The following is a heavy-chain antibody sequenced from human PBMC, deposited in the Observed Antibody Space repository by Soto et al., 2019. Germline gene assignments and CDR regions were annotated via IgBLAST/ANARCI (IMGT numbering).Heavy chain of an antibody. CDR1: GGSISSSNW. V-gene: IGHV4-4*02. D-gene: IGHD3-16*02. Sequence: QVQLQESGPGLVKPSGTLSLTCAVSGGSISSSNWWSWVRQPPGKGLEWIGEIYHSGSTNYNPSLKRRVTLSVDKSKNQFSLKLSSVTAADTAVYYCARGTDYVWGSYRPTFDYWGQGTLVTVSS. J-gene: IGHJ4*02. CDR2: IYHSGST. CDR3: ARGTDYVWGSYRPTFDY.